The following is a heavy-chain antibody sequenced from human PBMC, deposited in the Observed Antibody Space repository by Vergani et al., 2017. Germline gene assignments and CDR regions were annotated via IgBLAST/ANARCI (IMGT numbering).Heavy chain of an antibody. D-gene: IGHD2-2*02. CDR2: ISGSGGST. CDR1: GFTFSSYA. J-gene: IGHJ5*02. CDR3: AKLYCSSTTCDTHNGVDP. Sequence: EVQLLESGGGLVQPGGSLRLSCAASGFTFSSYAMSWVRQAPGKGLEWVSAISGSGGSTYYADSVKGRFTISRDNSKNTLYMQMNSLRAEDTAVYYCAKLYCSSTTCDTHNGVDPWGQGTLVTVSS. V-gene: IGHV3-23*01.